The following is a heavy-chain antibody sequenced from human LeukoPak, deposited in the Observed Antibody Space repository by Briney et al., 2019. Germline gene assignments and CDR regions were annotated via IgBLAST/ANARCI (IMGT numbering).Heavy chain of an antibody. CDR3: AKDLRSSGWYYFDY. Sequence: GGSLRLSCAASGSTFSSYAMSWVRQAPGKGLEWVSAISGSGGSTYYADSVKGRFTISRDNSKNTLYLQMNSLRAEDTAVYYCAKDLRSSGWYYFDYWGQGTLVTVSS. CDR1: GSTFSSYA. V-gene: IGHV3-23*01. D-gene: IGHD6-19*01. J-gene: IGHJ4*02. CDR2: ISGSGGST.